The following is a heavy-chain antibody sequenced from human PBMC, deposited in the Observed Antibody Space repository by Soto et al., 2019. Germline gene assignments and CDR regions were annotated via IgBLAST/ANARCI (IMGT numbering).Heavy chain of an antibody. Sequence: EVQLLESGGGLVQPGGSLRLSCAASGFTFSSYAMSWVRQAPGKGLEWVSAISGSGGSTYHADSVKGRFSISRDNSKNTFYLQMNSLRAEDTAVYYCATGSGEYYDYMDVWGKGTTVTVSS. D-gene: IGHD3-10*01. J-gene: IGHJ6*03. CDR1: GFTFSSYA. CDR2: ISGSGGST. V-gene: IGHV3-23*01. CDR3: ATGSGEYYDYMDV.